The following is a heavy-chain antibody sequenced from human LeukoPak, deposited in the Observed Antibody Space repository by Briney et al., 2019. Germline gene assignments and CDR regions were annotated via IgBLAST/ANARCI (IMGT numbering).Heavy chain of an antibody. D-gene: IGHD3-10*01. J-gene: IGHJ5*02. CDR3: ARGGYYGSGNDFRFDP. CDR1: GGSVSSYY. V-gene: IGHV4-59*02. Sequence: SETLSLTCTVSGGSVSSYYWSWIRQSPGKGLECIGYIHYTGSTNYTPSLKSRVTISVETSKNQFSLKLKSVTAADTAVYYCARGGYYGSGNDFRFDPWGQGTLVTVSS. CDR2: IHYTGST.